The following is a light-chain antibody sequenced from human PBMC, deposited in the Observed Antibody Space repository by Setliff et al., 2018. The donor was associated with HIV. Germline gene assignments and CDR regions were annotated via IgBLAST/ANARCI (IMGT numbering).Light chain of an antibody. CDR2: GVN. CDR1: SSDVGGFNY. V-gene: IGLV2-14*01. Sequence: QSALTQPASVSGSPGQSITISCTGTSSDVGGFNYVPWYQHYPGKAPKVMIYGVNNRPSGVSNRFSGSKSGSTASLTISGLQAEDEADYFCTSYTRDNTITRVFGTGTKVNVL. CDR3: TSYTRDNTITRV. J-gene: IGLJ1*01.